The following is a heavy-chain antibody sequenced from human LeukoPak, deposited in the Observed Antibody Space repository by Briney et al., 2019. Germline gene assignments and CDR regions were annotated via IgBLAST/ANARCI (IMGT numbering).Heavy chain of an antibody. D-gene: IGHD2-2*01. J-gene: IGHJ6*03. CDR2: IWYDGSNK. V-gene: IGHV3-33*06. CDR1: GFTLSSYG. Sequence: GGSLRLSCAASGFTLSSYGMHWVRQAPGKGLEWVAVIWYDGSNKYYADSVKGRFTISRDNSKNTLYLQMNSLRAEDTAVYYCAKDRRSTSRRHYYYYMDVWGQGTTVTVSS. CDR3: AKDRRSTSRRHYYYYMDV.